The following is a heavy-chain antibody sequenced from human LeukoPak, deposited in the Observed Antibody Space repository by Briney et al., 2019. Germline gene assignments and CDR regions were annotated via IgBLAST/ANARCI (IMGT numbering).Heavy chain of an antibody. CDR1: GGSFSGYY. J-gene: IGHJ3*02. D-gene: IGHD3-16*02. CDR2: INHSGGT. Sequence: SETLSLTCAVYGGSFSGYYWSWIRQPPGKGLEWIGEINHSGGTKYNPSLKSRVTTSVDTSKNQFSLKLSSVTAADTAVYYCAREPRALAFDIWGQGTMVTVSS. CDR3: AREPRALAFDI. V-gene: IGHV4-34*01.